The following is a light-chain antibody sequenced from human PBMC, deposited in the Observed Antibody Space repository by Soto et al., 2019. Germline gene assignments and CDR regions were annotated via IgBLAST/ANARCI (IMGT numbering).Light chain of an antibody. CDR1: SSDVGGYNY. V-gene: IGLV2-8*01. Sequence: QSALTQPPSASGSPGQSVTISCTGTSSDVGGYNYVSWYQQHPGKAPKLMIYEVSKRPSGVPDRFSGSKSGNTASLTVSGLQAEDEADYYCSSYAGSNNWNFGTGTKVHRP. CDR2: EVS. CDR3: SSYAGSNNWN. J-gene: IGLJ1*01.